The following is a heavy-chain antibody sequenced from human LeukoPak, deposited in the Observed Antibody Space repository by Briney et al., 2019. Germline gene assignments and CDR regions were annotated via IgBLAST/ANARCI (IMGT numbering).Heavy chain of an antibody. CDR3: ASCRSSGWADLFAFDI. V-gene: IGHV4-39*01. CDR1: GGSISSSSYY. CDR2: IYYSGST. J-gene: IGHJ3*02. D-gene: IGHD6-19*01. Sequence: SETLSLTCTVSGGSISSSSYYWGWIRQPPGKGLEWIGSIYYSGSTYYNTSLKSRVTISVDTSKNQFSLKLSSVTAADTAVYYCASCRSSGWADLFAFDIWGQGTMVTVSS.